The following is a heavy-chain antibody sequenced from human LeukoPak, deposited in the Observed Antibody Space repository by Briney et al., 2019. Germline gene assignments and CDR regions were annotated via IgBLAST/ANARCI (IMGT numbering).Heavy chain of an antibody. CDR3: AREGIVGTKAWDY. D-gene: IGHD1-26*01. Sequence: WASVKVSCKASGGTFSSYAISWVRQAPGQGLEWMGGIIPIFGTANYAQKFQGRVTITADESTSTAYMELSSLRSEDTAVYYCAREGIVGTKAWDYWGQGTLVTVSS. CDR1: GGTFSSYA. J-gene: IGHJ4*02. CDR2: IIPIFGTA. V-gene: IGHV1-69*13.